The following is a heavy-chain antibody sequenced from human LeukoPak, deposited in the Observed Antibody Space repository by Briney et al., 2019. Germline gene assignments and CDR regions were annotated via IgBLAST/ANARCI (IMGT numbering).Heavy chain of an antibody. Sequence: ASVKVSCMASGGTFSSYAISWVRQAPGQGLEWMGGIIPIFGTANYAQKFQGRVTITADESTSTAYMELSSLRSEDTAVYYCARLCSSTSCYVDYWGQGTLVTVSS. D-gene: IGHD2-2*01. CDR1: GGTFSSYA. CDR2: IIPIFGTA. J-gene: IGHJ4*02. V-gene: IGHV1-69*13. CDR3: ARLCSSTSCYVDY.